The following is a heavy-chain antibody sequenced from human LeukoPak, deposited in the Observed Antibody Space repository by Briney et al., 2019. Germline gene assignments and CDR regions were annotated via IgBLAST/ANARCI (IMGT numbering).Heavy chain of an antibody. CDR1: GYSFTNYW. CDR2: IYPGDSDT. Sequence: GESMKVSCKGSGYSFTNYWIGWVRQMPGKGLEWMGIIYPGDSDTRYSPSFQGQVTISADKSISTAYLQWSSLKASDTAMYYCARHGLRAYSNWFDPWGQGTLVTVSS. V-gene: IGHV5-51*01. CDR3: ARHGLRAYSNWFDP. D-gene: IGHD4-17*01. J-gene: IGHJ5*02.